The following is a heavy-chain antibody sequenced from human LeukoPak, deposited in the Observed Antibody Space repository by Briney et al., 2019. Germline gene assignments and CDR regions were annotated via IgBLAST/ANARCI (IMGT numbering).Heavy chain of an antibody. J-gene: IGHJ4*02. CDR3: ARHDHGYSSGRFDL. CDR1: GGSINTYW. CDR2: ISYTGDT. Sequence: SETLSLTCTVAGGSINTYWWSWIRQPPGKGLEWIGFISYTGDTDYSPSLKSRVTISVDTSKNQFFLKLSSVTAADTAVYYCARHDHGYSSGRFDLWGRGILVTVCS. V-gene: IGHV4-59*01. D-gene: IGHD5-18*01.